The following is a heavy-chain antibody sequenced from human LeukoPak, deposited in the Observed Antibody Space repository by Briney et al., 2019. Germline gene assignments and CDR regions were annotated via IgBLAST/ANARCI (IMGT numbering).Heavy chain of an antibody. Sequence: GGSVRLSCAASGFSFGSFGMNWLRHPPGKGVVGVSQFNNGGSNKNYLYSVKGRFTIYRDNAKNTLYLQMDSLRAEDTAVYYCVRDIQGWFDPWGQGTLVTVSS. CDR1: GFSFGSFG. V-gene: IGHV3-74*01. J-gene: IGHJ5*02. CDR2: FNNGGSNK. CDR3: VRDIQGWFDP.